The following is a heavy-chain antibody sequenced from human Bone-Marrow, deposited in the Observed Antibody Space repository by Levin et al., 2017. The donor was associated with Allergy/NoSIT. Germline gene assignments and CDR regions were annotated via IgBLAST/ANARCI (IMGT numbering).Heavy chain of an antibody. CDR2: IYYSGST. CDR3: ARDHYVWGSYRYNWFDP. CDR1: GGSISSYY. D-gene: IGHD3-16*02. Sequence: SETLSLTCTVPGGSISSYYWSWIRQPPGKGLEWIGYIYYSGSTNYNPSLKSRVTISVDTSKNQFSLKLSSVTAADTAVYYCARDHYVWGSYRYNWFDPWGQGTLVTVSS. J-gene: IGHJ5*02. V-gene: IGHV4-59*01.